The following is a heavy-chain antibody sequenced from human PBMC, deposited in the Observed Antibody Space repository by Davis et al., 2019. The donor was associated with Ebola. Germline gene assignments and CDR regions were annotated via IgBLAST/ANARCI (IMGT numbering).Heavy chain of an antibody. D-gene: IGHD2-8*02. J-gene: IGHJ3*02. Sequence: MPSETLSLTCTVSGGSISSYYWSWIRQPPGPGLEWIGEINHSGSSNYNPSLTSRVTISVDPSKNQFSLKLSSVTAADTAVYYCARGRSQGLVAYRRAFEIWGQGTMVTVSS. CDR1: GGSISSYY. CDR3: ARGRSQGLVAYRRAFEI. V-gene: IGHV4-34*01. CDR2: INHSGSS.